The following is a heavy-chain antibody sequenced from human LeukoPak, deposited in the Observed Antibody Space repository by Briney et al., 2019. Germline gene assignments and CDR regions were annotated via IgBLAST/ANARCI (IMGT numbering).Heavy chain of an antibody. CDR2: ISGSGGTT. J-gene: IGHJ6*03. D-gene: IGHD2-2*01. Sequence: GGSLRLSCAASGFTFSSYAMSWVRQAPGKGLEWVSDISGSGGTTHHADSVKGRFTISRDNSKNTLYLQMNSLRAEDTAVYYCAKGGACYCSSTSCCRGYMDVWGKGTTVTVSS. V-gene: IGHV3-23*01. CDR3: AKGGACYCSSTSCCRGYMDV. CDR1: GFTFSSYA.